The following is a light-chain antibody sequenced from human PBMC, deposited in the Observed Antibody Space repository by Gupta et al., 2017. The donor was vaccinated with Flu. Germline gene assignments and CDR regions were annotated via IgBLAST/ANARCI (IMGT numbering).Light chain of an antibody. CDR1: QSVSSN. CDR2: GAS. CDR3: QQYSNRPMT. Sequence: EIVMTQSPATLSVSPGERATLSCRASQSVSSNLAWYQQKPGQAPRLLIYGASTRATGIPARFSGSGSGTDFTLTISSLQSEDFAVYYCQQYSNRPMTFGRGTKVEIK. V-gene: IGKV3-15*01. J-gene: IGKJ1*01.